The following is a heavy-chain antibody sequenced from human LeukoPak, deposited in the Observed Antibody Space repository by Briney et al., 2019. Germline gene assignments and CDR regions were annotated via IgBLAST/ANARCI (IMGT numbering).Heavy chain of an antibody. D-gene: IGHD3-10*01. CDR1: GYSINNDYS. V-gene: IGHV4-38-2*02. Sequence: SETLSLTCTVSGYSINNDYSWGWIRQPPGKGLEWIGTMSHSGNTYYNPSLKSRVTISVDTSKNQFSLRLRSVTAADTAVYYCARAGKYYYGSGSSVYYYMDVWGKGTTVTISS. J-gene: IGHJ6*03. CDR2: MSHSGNT. CDR3: ARAGKYYYGSGSSVYYYMDV.